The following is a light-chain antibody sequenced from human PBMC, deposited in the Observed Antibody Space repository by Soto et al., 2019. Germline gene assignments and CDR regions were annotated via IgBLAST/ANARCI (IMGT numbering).Light chain of an antibody. CDR3: SSYTSSTADV. V-gene: IGLV2-14*03. Sequence: QSALTQPASVSGSPGQSITISCTGTSSDVGAYNYVSWYQQHPGKAPKLMIYDVSNRPSGVSNRFSGSKSGNTASLTISALQAEDEADYYCSSYTSSTADVFGTGTKLTVL. J-gene: IGLJ1*01. CDR2: DVS. CDR1: SSDVGAYNY.